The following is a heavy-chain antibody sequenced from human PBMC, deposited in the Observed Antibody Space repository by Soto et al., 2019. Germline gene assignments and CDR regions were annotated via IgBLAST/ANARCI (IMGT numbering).Heavy chain of an antibody. D-gene: IGHD6-19*01. J-gene: IGHJ4*02. CDR2: INAGNGYT. V-gene: IGHV1-3*01. Sequence: QVQLVQSGAEVKKPGASVKVSCKASGYTFTSYVIHWVRQAPGQRLEWMGWINAGNGYTKYSQKFQGSVTITRDTSASTAYMELNSMRSEDTAVYYCATWTWLVPFDYWGQGPLVIVSS. CDR1: GYTFTSYV. CDR3: ATWTWLVPFDY.